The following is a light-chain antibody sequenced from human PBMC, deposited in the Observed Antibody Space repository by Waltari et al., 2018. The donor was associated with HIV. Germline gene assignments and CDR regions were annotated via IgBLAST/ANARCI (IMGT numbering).Light chain of an antibody. CDR3: CSYTTSGTWV. J-gene: IGLJ3*02. CDR2: DVN. Sequence: QSALTQPASVSGSPGPSITVSCSGTQNDLGYYNYVSWFQHHADKPPQLIIFDVNKRPSGVADRFSASKSGRTASLTIFGLQPDDEGDYFCCSYTTSGTWVFGGGTRVTVL. V-gene: IGLV2-14*03. CDR1: QNDLGYYNY.